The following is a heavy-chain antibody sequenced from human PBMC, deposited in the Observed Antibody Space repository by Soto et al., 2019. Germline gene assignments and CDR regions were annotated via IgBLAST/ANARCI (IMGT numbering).Heavy chain of an antibody. V-gene: IGHV4-34*01. CDR3: ARLVPYSSSPQPFDY. CDR1: GGSFSGYY. CDR2: INHSGST. D-gene: IGHD6-6*01. Sequence: SETLSLTCAVYGGSFSGYYWSWIRQPPGKGLEWIGEINHSGSTNYNPSLKSRVTISVDTSKNQFSLKLSSVTAADTAVYYCARLVPYSSSPQPFDYWGQGTLVTVS. J-gene: IGHJ4*02.